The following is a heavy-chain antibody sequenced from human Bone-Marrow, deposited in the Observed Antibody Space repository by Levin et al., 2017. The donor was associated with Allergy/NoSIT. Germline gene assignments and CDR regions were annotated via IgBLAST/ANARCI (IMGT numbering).Heavy chain of an antibody. D-gene: IGHD3-9*01. V-gene: IGHV3-30*09. Sequence: GESLKISCEASGFNFNLHAMHWVRQAPGKGLEWVAMISFDSKKTYYADSIKGQFAINRDNSKNILYLQMNRLRTVDTAIYYCVRDEDHDFLTSYDSFDMWGLWTMVTVSS. CDR2: ISFDSKKT. CDR3: VRDEDHDFLTSYDSFDM. CDR1: GFNFNLHA. J-gene: IGHJ3*02.